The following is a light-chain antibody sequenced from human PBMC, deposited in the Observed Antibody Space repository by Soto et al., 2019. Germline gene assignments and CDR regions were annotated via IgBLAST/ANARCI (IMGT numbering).Light chain of an antibody. J-gene: IGLJ1*01. CDR2: EVT. CDR1: TRDIAGYNY. V-gene: IGLV2-14*01. CDR3: SSYTSTTTRV. Sequence: QSVLTQPASVSGSLGQSITISCTGTTRDIAGYNYISWYQQLPGKAPKLMIYEVTNRPSGVSNRFSGSKSGNTASLTISGLQAEDEADYYCSSYTSTTTRVFGTGTKVTVL.